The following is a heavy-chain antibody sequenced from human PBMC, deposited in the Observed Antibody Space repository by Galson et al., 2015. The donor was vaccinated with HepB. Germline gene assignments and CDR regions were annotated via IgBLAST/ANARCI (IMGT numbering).Heavy chain of an antibody. D-gene: IGHD3-22*01. Sequence: SLRLSCAASGFTFSGSAIHWVRQAPGKGPEYVSALTGNGGTTHYANSVKGRFTISGDISRNTMYLQTDSLRPEDMAVYYCARERESSGYFGYFDLWGRGTPVIVSS. CDR2: LTGNGGTT. CDR1: GFTFSGSA. CDR3: ARERESSGYFGYFDL. V-gene: IGHV3-64*01. J-gene: IGHJ2*01.